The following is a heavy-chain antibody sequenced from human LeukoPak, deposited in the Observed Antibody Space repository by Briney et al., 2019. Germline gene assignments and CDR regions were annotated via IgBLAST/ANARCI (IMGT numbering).Heavy chain of an antibody. V-gene: IGHV3-9*01. J-gene: IGHJ4*02. D-gene: IGHD4-17*01. CDR1: GFTFGDYA. CDR3: AKDIWGGDYGGAPRSLDY. Sequence: QTGGSLRLSCAASGFTFGDYAMHWVRQAPGKGLGGVSGIGGNGGSIGYADSVKGRFTISRDNAKNSLYLQMNSLRAEDTALYYCAKDIWGGDYGGAPRSLDYWGQGTLVTVSS. CDR2: IGGNGGSI.